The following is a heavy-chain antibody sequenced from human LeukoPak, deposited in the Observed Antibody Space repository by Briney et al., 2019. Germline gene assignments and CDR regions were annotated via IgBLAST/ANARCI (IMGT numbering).Heavy chain of an antibody. CDR2: FYSGGNT. CDR1: GSTVSSNY. V-gene: IGHV3-53*01. CDR3: ARSSDAIIYFQH. J-gene: IGHJ1*01. D-gene: IGHD3-9*01. Sequence: GGSLRLSCAASGSTVSSNYMSWVRQAPGKGLEWVSVFYSGGNTYYADSVKGRFTISRDNSKNTLYLQMNSPRAEDTAVYYCARSSDAIIYFQHWGQGTLVTVSS.